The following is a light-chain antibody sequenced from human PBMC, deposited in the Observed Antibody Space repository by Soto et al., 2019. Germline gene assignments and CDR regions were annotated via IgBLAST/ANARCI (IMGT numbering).Light chain of an antibody. V-gene: IGKV3-11*01. CDR2: DAS. Sequence: EIVLTQSPATLSLSPGERATLSRRASQSVSSYLAWYQHKPGQAPRLLISDASNRATGVPARFSGSGSGTDFTLTISTLEPEDFAVYYCQQRSNWLFTFGPGTRVDL. CDR3: QQRSNWLFT. J-gene: IGKJ3*01. CDR1: QSVSSY.